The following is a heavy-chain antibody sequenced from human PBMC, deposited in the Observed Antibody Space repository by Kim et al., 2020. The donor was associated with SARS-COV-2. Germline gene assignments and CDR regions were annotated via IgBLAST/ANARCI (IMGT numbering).Heavy chain of an antibody. CDR2: INPNSGGT. D-gene: IGHD6-13*01. CDR3: ATLIAAAGLDY. Sequence: ASVKVSCKASGYTFTGYYMHWVRQAPGQGLEWMGRINPNSGGTNYAQKFQGRVTITRDTSISTAYMELSRLRSDDTAVYYCATLIAAAGLDYWGQGTLVTVSS. CDR1: GYTFTGYY. V-gene: IGHV1-2*06. J-gene: IGHJ4*02.